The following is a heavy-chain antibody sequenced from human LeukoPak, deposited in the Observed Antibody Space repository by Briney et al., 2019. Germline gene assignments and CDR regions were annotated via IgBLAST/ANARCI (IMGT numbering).Heavy chain of an antibody. V-gene: IGHV4-59*01. Sequence: SETLSLTCTVSAGSISGSYWSWIRQPPGKGLEWIGYIHYSGSTNYNPSLKSRVTISVDTSKNQFSLKLSSVTAADTAVYFCVKGQMWLVSWGQGTLVTVSS. CDR2: IHYSGST. CDR3: VKGQMWLVS. D-gene: IGHD2-21*01. CDR1: AGSISGSY. J-gene: IGHJ4*02.